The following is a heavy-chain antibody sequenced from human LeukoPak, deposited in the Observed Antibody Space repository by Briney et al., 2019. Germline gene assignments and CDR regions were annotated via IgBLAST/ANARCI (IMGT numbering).Heavy chain of an antibody. D-gene: IGHD3-22*01. Sequence: PGGSLRLSCAASGFTFSSYGMHWVRQAPGKGLEWVAFIRYDGSNKYYADSVKGRFTISRDNSKNTLYLQMNSLRAEDTAVYYCAKEGDDSSGYYYNWFDPWGQGTLVTVSS. CDR3: AKEGDDSSGYYYNWFDP. J-gene: IGHJ5*02. V-gene: IGHV3-30*02. CDR2: IRYDGSNK. CDR1: GFTFSSYG.